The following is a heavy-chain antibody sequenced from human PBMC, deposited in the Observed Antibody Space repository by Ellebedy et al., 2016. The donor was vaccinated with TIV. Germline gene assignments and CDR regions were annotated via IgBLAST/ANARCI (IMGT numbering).Heavy chain of an antibody. Sequence: GGSLRLSCAASGFTFSNAWMNWVRQAPGKGLEWVGRIKSKTDGGTTDYAAPVKGRFTISRDDSKNTLYLQMNSLKTEDTAVYYCTTVVPAALYYYYYGMDVWGQGTTVTVSS. CDR2: IKSKTDGGTT. CDR3: TTVVPAALYYYYYGMDV. D-gene: IGHD2-2*01. CDR1: GFTFSNAW. V-gene: IGHV3-15*07. J-gene: IGHJ6*02.